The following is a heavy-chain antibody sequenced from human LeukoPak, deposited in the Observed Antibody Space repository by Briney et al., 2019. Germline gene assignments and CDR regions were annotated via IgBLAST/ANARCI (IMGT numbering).Heavy chain of an antibody. CDR1: GGSIRSYY. CDR3: ARSTISYSSSWYKDY. Sequence: SETLSLTCTVSGGSIRSYYWSWIRQPPGKGLEWIGYIYNSGSTNYNPSLKSRVTVSVDTSKNQFSLKLTSVTAADTAVYYCARSTISYSSSWYKDYWGQGTLVTVSS. CDR2: IYNSGST. J-gene: IGHJ4*02. V-gene: IGHV4-59*12. D-gene: IGHD6-13*01.